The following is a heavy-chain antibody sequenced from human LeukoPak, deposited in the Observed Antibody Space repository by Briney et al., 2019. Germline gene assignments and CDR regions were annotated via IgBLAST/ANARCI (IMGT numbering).Heavy chain of an antibody. Sequence: SETLSLTCAVSGGSISSGGYSWSWIRQPPGKGLEWIGYIYHSGSTYYNPSLKSRVTISVDRSKNQFSLKLSSATAADTAVYYCARGSMVRGVDYWGQGTLVTVSS. CDR1: GGSISSGGYS. CDR2: IYHSGST. J-gene: IGHJ4*02. CDR3: ARGSMVRGVDY. D-gene: IGHD3-10*01. V-gene: IGHV4-30-2*01.